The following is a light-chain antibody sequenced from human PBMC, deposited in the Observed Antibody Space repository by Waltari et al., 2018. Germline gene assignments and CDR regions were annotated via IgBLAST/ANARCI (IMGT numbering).Light chain of an antibody. V-gene: IGLV3-21*02. CDR3: QVWESSSDHPGV. J-gene: IGLJ2*01. CDR1: NIGTQS. CDR2: DDS. Sequence: SYVLTQPPSVSVAPGQTARITCGGNNIGTQSVHWYHQRPGQAPVLVVYDDSDRPSGIPWRFSGSNSGNTATLAISRVEAGDEADYYCQVWESSSDHPGVFGGGTKLTVL.